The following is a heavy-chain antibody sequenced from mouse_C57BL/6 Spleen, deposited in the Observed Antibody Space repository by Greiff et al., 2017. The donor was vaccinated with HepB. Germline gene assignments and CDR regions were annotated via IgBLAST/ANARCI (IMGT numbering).Heavy chain of an antibody. J-gene: IGHJ3*01. CDR3: TGDDGGFAY. D-gene: IGHD2-12*01. V-gene: IGHV1-15*01. CDR2: IDPETGGT. Sequence: VKLQESGAELVRPGASVTLSCKASGYTFTDYEMHWVKQTPVHGLEWIGAIDPETGGTAYNQKFKGKAILTADKSSSTAYMELRSLTSEDSAVYYCTGDDGGFAYWGQGTLVTVSA. CDR1: GYTFTDYE.